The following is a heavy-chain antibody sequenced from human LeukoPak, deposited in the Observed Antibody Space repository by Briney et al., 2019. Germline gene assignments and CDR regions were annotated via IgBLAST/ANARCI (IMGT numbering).Heavy chain of an antibody. J-gene: IGHJ4*02. CDR3: ARDISRVAAAGTFDY. V-gene: IGHV1-46*01. CDR1: GYTFTSYY. CDR2: FNPSGGST. D-gene: IGHD6-13*01. Sequence: ASVKVSCKASGYTFTSYYMHWVRQAPGQGLEWMGIFNPSGGSTSYAQKFQGRVTMTRDTSTSTVYMELSSLRSEDTGVYYCARDISRVAAAGTFDYWGQGTLVTVSS.